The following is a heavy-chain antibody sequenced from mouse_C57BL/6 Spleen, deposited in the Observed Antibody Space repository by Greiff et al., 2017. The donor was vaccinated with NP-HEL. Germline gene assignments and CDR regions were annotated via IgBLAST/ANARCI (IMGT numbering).Heavy chain of an antibody. J-gene: IGHJ2*01. CDR1: GYTFTEYT. V-gene: IGHV1-62-2*01. Sequence: QVQLKQSGAELVKPGASVTLSCKASGYTFTEYTIHWVKQRSGQGLEWIGWFYPGSGSIKYNEKFKDKATLTADKSSSTVHRELSRLTSEVSAVYFCARHLDGYYPFDYWGQCTTLTVSS. CDR2: FYPGSGSI. CDR3: ARHLDGYYPFDY. D-gene: IGHD2-3*01.